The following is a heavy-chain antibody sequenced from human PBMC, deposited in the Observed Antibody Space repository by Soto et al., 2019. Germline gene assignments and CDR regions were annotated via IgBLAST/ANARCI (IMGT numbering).Heavy chain of an antibody. CDR3: ERDRYSGYDFEY. CDR2: INPNSGGT. Sequence: QVQLVQSGAEVKKPGASVKVSCKASGYTFTGYYMHWVRQAPGQGLEWMGWINPNSGGTNYAQKFQGWVTMTRDTSISTAYMALSRLRSDDTVVYSWERDRYSGYDFEYWGQGTLVTVSS. D-gene: IGHD5-12*01. CDR1: GYTFTGYY. V-gene: IGHV1-2*04. J-gene: IGHJ4*02.